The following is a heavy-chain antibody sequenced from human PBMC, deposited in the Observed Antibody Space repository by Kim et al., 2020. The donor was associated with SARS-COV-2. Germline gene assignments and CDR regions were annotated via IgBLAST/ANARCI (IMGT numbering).Heavy chain of an antibody. CDR1: GFTFSSYA. V-gene: IGHV3-30*04. D-gene: IGHD6-13*01. J-gene: IGHJ3*02. Sequence: GGSLRLSCAASGFTFSSYAMHWVRQAPGKGLEWVAVISYDGSNKYYADSVKGRFTISRDNSKNTLYLQMNSLRAEDTAVYYCARMQQLVGYGAFDIWGQGTMVTVSS. CDR2: ISYDGSNK. CDR3: ARMQQLVGYGAFDI.